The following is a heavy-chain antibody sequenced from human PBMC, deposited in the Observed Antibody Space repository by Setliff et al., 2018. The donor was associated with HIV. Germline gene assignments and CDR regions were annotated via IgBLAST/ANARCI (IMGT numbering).Heavy chain of an antibody. J-gene: IGHJ6*02. V-gene: IGHV3-48*04. CDR2: ISTGSSTI. D-gene: IGHD6-19*01. CDR1: GFTFSSYS. Sequence: GGSLRLSCAASGFTFSSYSMNWVRQAPGKGLEWVSYISTGSSTIYYADSVRGRFTISRDNAKNSLYLQMNTLRAEDTAVYYCARISSGWYKPYYYYAMDVWGQGTTVTVSS. CDR3: ARISSGWYKPYYYYAMDV.